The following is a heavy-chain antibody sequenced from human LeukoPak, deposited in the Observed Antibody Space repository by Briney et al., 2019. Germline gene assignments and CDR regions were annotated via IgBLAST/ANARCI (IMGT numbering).Heavy chain of an antibody. Sequence: PSETLSLTCAVYGGSFSGYYWSWIRQPPGKGLEWIGEINHSRSTNYNPSLKSRVTISVDTSKNQFSLKLSSVTAADTAVYYCASLGGYGYVFDYWGQGTLVTVSS. CDR1: GGSFSGYY. CDR2: INHSRST. D-gene: IGHD5-18*01. J-gene: IGHJ4*02. CDR3: ASLGGYGYVFDY. V-gene: IGHV4-34*01.